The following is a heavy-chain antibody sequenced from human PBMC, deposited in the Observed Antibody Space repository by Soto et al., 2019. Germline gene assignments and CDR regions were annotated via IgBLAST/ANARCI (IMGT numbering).Heavy chain of an antibody. J-gene: IGHJ4*02. CDR3: ARARATIAAAAIFDC. V-gene: IGHV4-4*02. CDR2: VYRTGST. CDR1: GCSISTSNW. D-gene: IGHD6-13*01. Sequence: SETLSLTCAVSGCSISTSNWCSWVRQPPGKGLEWIGEVYRTGSTNYNPSLESRLTISVDKSKNQFSLKLTSVTAADTAVYYCARARATIAAAAIFDCWGQGTLVTVS.